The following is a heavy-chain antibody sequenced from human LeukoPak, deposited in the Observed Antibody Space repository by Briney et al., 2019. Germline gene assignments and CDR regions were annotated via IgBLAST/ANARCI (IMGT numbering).Heavy chain of an antibody. J-gene: IGHJ4*02. CDR2: IYYTGT. CDR1: GGSVTDYY. D-gene: IGHD7-27*01. Sequence: PSETQSLTCTVSGGSVTDYYWSWIRQSPGKGLEWIGYIYYTGTSYNPSLKSRVTISADTSKNQFSLKLISVTAADTAVYYCASRKLGNDYWGQGTLVTVSS. CDR3: ASRKLGNDY. V-gene: IGHV4-59*02.